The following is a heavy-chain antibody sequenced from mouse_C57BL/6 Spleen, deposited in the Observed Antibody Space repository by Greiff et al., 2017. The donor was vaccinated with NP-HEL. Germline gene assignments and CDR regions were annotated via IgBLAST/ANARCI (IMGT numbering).Heavy chain of an antibody. CDR1: GFTFSSYT. Sequence: EVKLMESGGGLVKPGGSLKLSCAASGFTFSSYTMSWVRQTPEKRLEWVATISGGGGNTYYPDSVKGRFTISRDNAKNTLYLQMSSLRSEDTALYYCARQGLRRVYAMDYWGQGTSVTVSS. V-gene: IGHV5-9*01. CDR3: ARQGLRRVYAMDY. CDR2: ISGGGGNT. J-gene: IGHJ4*01. D-gene: IGHD2-4*01.